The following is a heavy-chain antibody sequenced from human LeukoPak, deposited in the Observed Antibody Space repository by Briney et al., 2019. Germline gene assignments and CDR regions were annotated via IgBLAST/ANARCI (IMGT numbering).Heavy chain of an antibody. Sequence: PSETLSLTCTVSGGSISSYYWSWIRQPPGKGLEWIGYIYYSGSTNYNPSLKSRVTISVDTSKNQFSLKLSSVTAADTAVYYCARRRSVAAAAHDPWGQGTLVTVSS. CDR1: GGSISSYY. V-gene: IGHV4-59*08. D-gene: IGHD6-13*01. J-gene: IGHJ5*02. CDR2: IYYSGST. CDR3: ARRRSVAAAAHDP.